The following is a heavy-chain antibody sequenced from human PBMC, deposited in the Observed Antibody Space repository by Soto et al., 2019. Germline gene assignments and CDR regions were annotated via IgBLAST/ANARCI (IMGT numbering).Heavy chain of an antibody. J-gene: IGHJ4*02. D-gene: IGHD3-22*01. Sequence: SETLSLTCTVSGGSISSYYWSWIRQPPGKGLEWIGYIYYSGSTNYNPSLKSRVTISVDTSKNQFSLKLSSVTAADTAVYYCARSDYDSSGYYFDYWGQGTLVTVSS. CDR2: IYYSGST. CDR1: GGSISSYY. V-gene: IGHV4-59*01. CDR3: ARSDYDSSGYYFDY.